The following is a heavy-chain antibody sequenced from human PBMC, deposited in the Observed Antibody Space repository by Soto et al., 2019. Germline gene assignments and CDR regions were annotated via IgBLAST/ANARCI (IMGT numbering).Heavy chain of an antibody. D-gene: IGHD3-3*01. J-gene: IGHJ4*02. V-gene: IGHV3-23*01. CDR1: GFTFSSYA. Sequence: VGSLRLSCAASGFTFSSYAMSWVRQAPGQGLEWVSLISGNGGNINYADSVKGRYTISRDNSKKTVYLQMNSLRAEDTAVYYCAKGKANTVFGVDTLFDYWGQGTQVTV. CDR2: ISGNGGNI. CDR3: AKGKANTVFGVDTLFDY.